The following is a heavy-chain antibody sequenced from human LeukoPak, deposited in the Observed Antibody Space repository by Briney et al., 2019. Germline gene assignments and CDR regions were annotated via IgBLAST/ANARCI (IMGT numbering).Heavy chain of an antibody. V-gene: IGHV1-8*03. D-gene: IGHD6-13*01. CDR3: AREGAAQSPYYFDY. CDR2: MNPNSGNT. CDR1: GYTFTSYD. Sequence: ASVKVSCKASGYTFTSYDINWVRQATGQGLEWMGWMNPNSGNTGYAQKFQGRVTITRNTSISTAYMELSSLRSEDTAVYYCAREGAAQSPYYFDYWGQGTLVTVSS. J-gene: IGHJ4*02.